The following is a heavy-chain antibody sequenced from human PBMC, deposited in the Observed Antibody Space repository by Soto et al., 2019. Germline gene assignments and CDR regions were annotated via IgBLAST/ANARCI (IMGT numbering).Heavy chain of an antibody. CDR3: ARARVRGVSPDYDF. J-gene: IGHJ4*02. D-gene: IGHD2-8*01. V-gene: IGHV4-59*02. CDR2: IYYTGST. CDR1: GGYVHSYY. Sequence: SDTLSLTCIVSGGYVHSYYWSWLRQSPGRGLEWIAYIYYTGSTKYNPSLKSRATISLDTSKNEVYLKMTSVTAADTAVYYCARARVRGVSPDYDFWGQGTQVTVSS.